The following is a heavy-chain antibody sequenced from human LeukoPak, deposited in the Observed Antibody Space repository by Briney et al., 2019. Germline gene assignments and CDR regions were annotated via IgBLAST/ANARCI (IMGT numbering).Heavy chain of an antibody. D-gene: IGHD1-26*01. CDR2: IYYSGST. CDR3: ARVLWELLPYYYYYMDV. J-gene: IGHJ6*03. Sequence: KPSETLSLTCTVSGGSISSSSYYWGWIRQPPGKGLEWIGSIYYSGSTYYNPSLKSRVTISVDTSKNQFSLKLSSVSAADTAVYYCARVLWELLPYYYYYMDVWGKGTTVTVSS. V-gene: IGHV4-39*07. CDR1: GGSISSSSYY.